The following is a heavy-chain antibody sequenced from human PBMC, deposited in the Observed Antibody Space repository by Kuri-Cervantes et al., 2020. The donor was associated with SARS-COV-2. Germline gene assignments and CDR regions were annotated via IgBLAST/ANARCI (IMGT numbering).Heavy chain of an antibody. CDR2: IYTSGST. V-gene: IGHV4-4*07. CDR3: ARLYSSGGNFDY. J-gene: IGHJ4*02. Sequence: GSLRLSCTVPGGSISSYYWSWIRQPAGKGLEWIGRIYTSGSTNYNPSLKSRVTMSVDTSKNQFSLKLNSVTAADTAVYYCARLYSSGGNFDYWGQGTLVTVSS. D-gene: IGHD6-19*01. CDR1: GGSISSYY.